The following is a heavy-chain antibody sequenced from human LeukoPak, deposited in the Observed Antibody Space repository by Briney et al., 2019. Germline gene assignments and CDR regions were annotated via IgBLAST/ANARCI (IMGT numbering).Heavy chain of an antibody. J-gene: IGHJ6*02. CDR1: GFTFSDYY. V-gene: IGHV4-34*01. D-gene: IGHD2-15*01. CDR3: ARGLVLPYYYYGMDV. CDR2: INHSGST. Sequence: LRLSCAASGFTFSDYYMSWIRQPPGKGLEWIGEINHSGSTNYNPSLKSRVTISVDTSKNQFSLKLSSVTAADTAVYYCARGLVLPYYYYGMDVWGQGTTVTVSS.